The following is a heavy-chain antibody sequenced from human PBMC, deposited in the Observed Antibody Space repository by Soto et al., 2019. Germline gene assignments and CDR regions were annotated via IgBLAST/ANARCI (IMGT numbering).Heavy chain of an antibody. J-gene: IGHJ4*02. CDR1: GYTFTRYY. Sequence: AAVKVSCKAAGYTFTRYYINWVRQATGQGREWMGWMNPNSGNTGYAQKFQGRATMTRNTSISTAYMELSSLRSEDTAVYYCARGVPGGYSGYDYDYWGQGTLVTVSS. CDR3: ARGVPGGYSGYDYDY. D-gene: IGHD5-12*01. V-gene: IGHV1-8*01. CDR2: MNPNSGNT.